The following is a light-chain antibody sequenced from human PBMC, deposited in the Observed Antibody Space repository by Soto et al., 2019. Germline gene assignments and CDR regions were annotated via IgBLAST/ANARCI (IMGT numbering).Light chain of an antibody. CDR3: SSFTITSTPV. CDR2: DVS. V-gene: IGLV2-14*03. CDR1: SSDVGGYNY. J-gene: IGLJ3*02. Sequence: QSALTQPASVSGSPGQSITISCTGTSSDVGGYNYVFCYQQHPGKAPKLMLYDVSNRPSGVSTRFSGYKSGNTASLTISGLQAEDEADYYCSSFTITSTPVFGGGTKVTVL.